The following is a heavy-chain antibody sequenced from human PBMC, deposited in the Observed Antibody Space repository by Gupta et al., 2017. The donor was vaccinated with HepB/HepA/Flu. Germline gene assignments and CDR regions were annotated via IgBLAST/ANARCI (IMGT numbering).Heavy chain of an antibody. V-gene: IGHV3-23*01. J-gene: IGHJ4*02. CDR1: GFTFSSYA. Sequence: EVQLLESGGGLVQPGGSLRLSCAASGFTFSSYAMSWVRQAPGKGLEWVSAISGSGGSTYYADSVKGRFTISRDNSKNTLYLQMNSLRAEDTAVYYCAKVLCSSTSCYPAGQYYFDYWGQGTLVTVSS. D-gene: IGHD2-2*01. CDR2: ISGSGGST. CDR3: AKVLCSSTSCYPAGQYYFDY.